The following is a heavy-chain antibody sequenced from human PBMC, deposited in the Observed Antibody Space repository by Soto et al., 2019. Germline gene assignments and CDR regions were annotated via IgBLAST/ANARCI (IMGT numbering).Heavy chain of an antibody. V-gene: IGHV3-13*01. J-gene: IGHJ3*02. CDR3: ARAYDNGYYDTFDT. CDR2: IGTAGDT. Sequence: EVQLVESGGGWVQPGRSLRLSCAASGFAFNKYDIHWVLQATGKGPEWVSGIGTAGDTYYAGSVKGRFTISRENAKNSVYLQMNSLRVRDTAVYYCARAYDNGYYDTFDTWGQGTVVTVSS. CDR1: GFAFNKYD. D-gene: IGHD4-17*01.